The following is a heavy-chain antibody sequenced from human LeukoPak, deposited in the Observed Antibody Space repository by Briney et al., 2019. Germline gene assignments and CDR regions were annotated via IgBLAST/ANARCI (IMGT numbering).Heavy chain of an antibody. V-gene: IGHV4-34*01. CDR1: GGSFSGYY. Sequence: PSETLSLTCAVYGGSFSGYYWSWIRQPPGKGLEWIGEINHSGSTNYNPSLKSRVTISVDTSKNQFSLKLSSVTAADTAAYYCARGRRRYYDFWSGYYKDYGMDVWGQGTTVTVSS. J-gene: IGHJ6*02. D-gene: IGHD3-3*01. CDR2: INHSGST. CDR3: ARGRRRYYDFWSGYYKDYGMDV.